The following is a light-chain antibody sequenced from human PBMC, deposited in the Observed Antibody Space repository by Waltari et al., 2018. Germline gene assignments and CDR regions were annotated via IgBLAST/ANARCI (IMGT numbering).Light chain of an antibody. CDR1: SFPKQH. Sequence: SYELTQPPSVSVSPGQTARITCFGDSFPKQHRYWYQQRPGQAPVLIIFKDTKRTSGIPERFSGSASGTTVTLTISGVQAEDEADYYCQSADSSGTSRVFGGGTKLTVL. CDR3: QSADSSGTSRV. J-gene: IGLJ3*02. V-gene: IGLV3-25*03. CDR2: KDT.